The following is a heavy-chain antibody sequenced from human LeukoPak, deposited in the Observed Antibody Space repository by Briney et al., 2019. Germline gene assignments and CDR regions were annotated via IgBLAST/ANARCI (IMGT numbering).Heavy chain of an antibody. Sequence: ASVKVSCKASGYTFTSYGISWVRQAPGQGLEWMGWISAYNGNTNYAQKLQGRVTMTTGTSTSTAYMELRSLRSDDTAVYYCARDKSRSSWSTSPVDYWGQGTLVTVSS. J-gene: IGHJ4*02. CDR3: ARDKSRSSWSTSPVDY. V-gene: IGHV1-18*04. CDR2: ISAYNGNT. CDR1: GYTFTSYG. D-gene: IGHD6-6*01.